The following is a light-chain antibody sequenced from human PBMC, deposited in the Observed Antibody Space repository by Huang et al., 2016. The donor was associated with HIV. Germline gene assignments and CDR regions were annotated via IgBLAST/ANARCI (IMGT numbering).Light chain of an antibody. Sequence: EIVLTQSPGTVSLSPGERATLSCRASQSVSSKYLAWYQQKPGQAPRLLIYGASYRATRIPDRFSGSGSGTDFTLTISRLEPEDFAVYYCQQYDSSPIFTFGPGTKVDIK. J-gene: IGKJ3*01. V-gene: IGKV3-20*01. CDR3: QQYDSSPIFT. CDR1: QSVSSKY. CDR2: GAS.